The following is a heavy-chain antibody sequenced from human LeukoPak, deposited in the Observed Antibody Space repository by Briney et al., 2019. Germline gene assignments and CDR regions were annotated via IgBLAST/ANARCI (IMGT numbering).Heavy chain of an antibody. CDR3: ARGGDIAVVPAAMVGP. Sequence: ASVKVSCKASGYTFTSYDINWVRQATGQGLEWMGWMNTNSGNTGHAQKFQGRLTMTRDASTNTAYMELSSLRSEDTAVYYCARGGDIAVVPAAMVGPWGQGTLVTVSS. CDR1: GYTFTSYD. J-gene: IGHJ5*02. CDR2: MNTNSGNT. V-gene: IGHV1-8*01. D-gene: IGHD2-2*01.